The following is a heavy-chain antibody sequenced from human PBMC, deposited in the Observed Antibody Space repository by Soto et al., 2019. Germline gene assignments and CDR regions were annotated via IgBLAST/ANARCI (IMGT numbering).Heavy chain of an antibody. CDR2: VKMDGSVT. J-gene: IGHJ4*02. V-gene: IGHV3-74*01. Sequence: EVQLVESGGGLVQPGGSLRLSCAASGFTFDSHWMHWVRQAPGKGPVWVSRVKMDGSVTNYADSVKGRFTISRDNAKNTVYLQMNSRRAEDTAVYYCARGLLYKYVCDYWGPGTLVTVS. D-gene: IGHD1-1*01. CDR1: GFTFDSHW. CDR3: ARGLLYKYVCDY.